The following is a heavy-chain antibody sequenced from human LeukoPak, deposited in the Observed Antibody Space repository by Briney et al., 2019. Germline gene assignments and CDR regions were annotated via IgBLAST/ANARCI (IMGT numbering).Heavy chain of an antibody. CDR2: IKQDGSEK. CDR3: ARESYDFWRTNWFDP. CDR1: GFTFSSYW. D-gene: IGHD3-3*01. J-gene: IGHJ5*02. Sequence: GGSLRLSCAASGFTFSSYWMSWVRQAPGKGLEWVANIKQDGSEKYYVDSVKDRFTISRDNAKNSLYLQMNSLRAEDTAVYYCARESYDFWRTNWFDPWGQGTLVTVSS. V-gene: IGHV3-7*01.